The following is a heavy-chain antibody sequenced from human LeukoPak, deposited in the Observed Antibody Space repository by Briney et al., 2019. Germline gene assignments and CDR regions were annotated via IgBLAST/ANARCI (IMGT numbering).Heavy chain of an antibody. V-gene: IGHV4-61*01. CDR1: GVSVSSGSYY. CDR3: ALNGDS. Sequence: SETLSLTCTVSGVSVSSGSYYWSWIRQPPGRGLEWIGNIHHSGGTNYNPSLKSRVTISMDTSKNQFSLRLTSVTTADTAMYYCALNGDSWGQGNLVTVSS. J-gene: IGHJ4*02. CDR2: IHHSGGT. D-gene: IGHD2-8*01.